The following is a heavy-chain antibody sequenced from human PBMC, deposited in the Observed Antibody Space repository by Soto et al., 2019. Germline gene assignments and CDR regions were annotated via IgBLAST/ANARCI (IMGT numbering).Heavy chain of an antibody. CDR2: IYYSGST. D-gene: IGHD3-3*01. CDR1: GGSIRSSSSY. J-gene: IGHJ6*02. CDR3: ARRRGVVEDGLDV. V-gene: IGHV4-39*01. Sequence: SETLSLTCTVSGGSIRSSSSYWDWIRQPPGKGLEWIGSIYYSGSTYYNPSLKSRVIISIDKSKNQFSLNVNPVTATDTAVYYCARRRGVVEDGLDVWGQGTTVTVSS.